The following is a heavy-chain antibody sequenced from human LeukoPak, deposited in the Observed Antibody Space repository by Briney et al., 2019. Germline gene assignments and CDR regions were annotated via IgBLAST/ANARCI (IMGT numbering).Heavy chain of an antibody. Sequence: SETLSLTCAASGYSISSGYYWGWVRQPPGKGLEWIGTIYHSGYTYYNPSLKSRVTISVDTSKNQFSLKLSSVTAADTAVYYCARVPRYCSSTSCYLVWFDPWGQGTLVTVSS. D-gene: IGHD2-2*01. CDR1: GYSISSGYY. V-gene: IGHV4-38-2*01. J-gene: IGHJ5*02. CDR3: ARVPRYCSSTSCYLVWFDP. CDR2: IYHSGYT.